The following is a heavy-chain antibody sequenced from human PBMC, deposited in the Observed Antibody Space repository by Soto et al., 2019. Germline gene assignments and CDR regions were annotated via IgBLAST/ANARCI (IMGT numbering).Heavy chain of an antibody. J-gene: IGHJ4*02. CDR3: ARDRGGSYSPFFDY. D-gene: IGHD1-26*01. CDR2: ISSSSSYI. V-gene: IGHV3-21*01. CDR1: GYTFSSYS. Sequence: GGSLRLSCAASGYTFSSYSMNWVRQAPGKGLEWVSSISSSSSYIYYADSVKGRFTISRDNAKNSLYLQMNSLRAEDTAVYYCARDRGGSYSPFFDYWGQGTLVTVSS.